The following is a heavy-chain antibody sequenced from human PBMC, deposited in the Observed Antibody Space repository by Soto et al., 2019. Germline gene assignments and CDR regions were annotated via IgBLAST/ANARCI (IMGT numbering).Heavy chain of an antibody. CDR2: ISSSSSYT. V-gene: IGHV3-11*06. D-gene: IGHD4-17*01. Sequence: VQLVESGGGLVQPGGSLRLSCAASGFTFSDYYMSWIRQAPGKGLEWVSYISSSSSYTNYADSVKGRFTISRDNAKNSLYLQMNSLRAEDTAVYYCARDRDYGDYDWYFDLWGRGTLVTVSS. CDR1: GFTFSDYY. J-gene: IGHJ2*01. CDR3: ARDRDYGDYDWYFDL.